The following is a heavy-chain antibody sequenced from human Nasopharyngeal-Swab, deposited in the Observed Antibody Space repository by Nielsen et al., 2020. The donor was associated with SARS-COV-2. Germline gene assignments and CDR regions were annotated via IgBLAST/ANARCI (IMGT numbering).Heavy chain of an antibody. CDR3: ARGFVGAYYDSNLDV. CDR2: IYYSGST. V-gene: IGHV4-31*02. Sequence: WIRQPPGKGLEWIGYIYYSGSTYYNPSLKSRVTISVDTSKNQFSLKLSSMTAADTAVYYCARGFVGAYYDSNLDVWGKGTTVTVSS. D-gene: IGHD3-22*01. J-gene: IGHJ6*04.